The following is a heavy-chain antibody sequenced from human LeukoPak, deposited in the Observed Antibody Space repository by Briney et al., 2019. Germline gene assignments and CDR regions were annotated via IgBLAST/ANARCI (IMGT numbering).Heavy chain of an antibody. V-gene: IGHV3-66*01. J-gene: IGHJ4*02. Sequence: GGSLRLSCEASGFTVSVNYVSWVRQAPGEGLEWVSTLYSGGSSHYADSVKGRFTISRDNSKNTLYLQMDTLRAEDTAVYYCARGYNYAFSFWGQRTLVTVTS. D-gene: IGHD5-18*01. CDR3: ARGYNYAFSF. CDR1: GFTVSVNY. CDR2: LYSGGSS.